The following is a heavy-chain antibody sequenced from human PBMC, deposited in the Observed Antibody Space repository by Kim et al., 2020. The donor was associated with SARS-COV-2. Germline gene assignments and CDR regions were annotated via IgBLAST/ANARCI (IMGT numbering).Heavy chain of an antibody. CDR2: IFYSERT. Sequence: SETLSLTCTVSGASVSSSNYYWGWIRQPPGKGLEWIGTIFYSERTYYNPSLESRVTISVDTSKSQFSLRLSSVTAADTAVYFCARGDILPGYDSHAALDIWGQGTMVTVSS. D-gene: IGHD3-9*01. CDR1: GASVSSSNYY. J-gene: IGHJ3*02. CDR3: ARGDILPGYDSHAALDI. V-gene: IGHV4-39*07.